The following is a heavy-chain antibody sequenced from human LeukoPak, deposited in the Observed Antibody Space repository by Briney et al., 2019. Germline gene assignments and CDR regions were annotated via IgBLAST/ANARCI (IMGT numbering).Heavy chain of an antibody. Sequence: SETLSLTCTVSGYSVSSGYYWGWIRQPPGKGLEWLGSMYHSGDTYYNPSLRSRATISVDTSKNQVSLKLSSVTAADTAVYYCARSKAHLSTSWYGTWFDPWGQGTLVTVSS. D-gene: IGHD2-2*01. V-gene: IGHV4-38-2*02. CDR3: ARSKAHLSTSWYGTWFDP. CDR2: MYHSGDT. J-gene: IGHJ5*02. CDR1: GYSVSSGYY.